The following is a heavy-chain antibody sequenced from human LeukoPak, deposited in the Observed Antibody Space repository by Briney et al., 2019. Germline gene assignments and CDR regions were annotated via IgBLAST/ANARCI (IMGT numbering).Heavy chain of an antibody. Sequence: GGSLRLSCAASGFTFSSYEMNWVRQAPGKGLEWVSYISSSGSTIYYADSVKGRFTISRDNSKNTLYLQMNSLRAEDTAVYYCAKVSGSGSYYNPIDYWGQGTLVTVSS. D-gene: IGHD3-10*01. CDR1: GFTFSSYE. J-gene: IGHJ4*02. V-gene: IGHV3-48*03. CDR2: ISSSGSTI. CDR3: AKVSGSGSYYNPIDY.